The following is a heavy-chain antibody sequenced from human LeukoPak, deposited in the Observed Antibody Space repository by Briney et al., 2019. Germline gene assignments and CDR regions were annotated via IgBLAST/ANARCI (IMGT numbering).Heavy chain of an antibody. CDR1: GFTFSSYA. J-gene: IGHJ4*02. Sequence: PGGSLRLSCEASGFTFSSYAMHWVRQTPDKGLEWVALISYDVSETFYADPVKARFTVSRDNSKNTLYLQLNSLTTEDTAVYYCARGLRWQIYLYFDHWGQGTLVNVSS. V-gene: IGHV3-30*04. CDR3: ARGLRWQIYLYFDH. CDR2: ISYDVSET. D-gene: IGHD4-23*01.